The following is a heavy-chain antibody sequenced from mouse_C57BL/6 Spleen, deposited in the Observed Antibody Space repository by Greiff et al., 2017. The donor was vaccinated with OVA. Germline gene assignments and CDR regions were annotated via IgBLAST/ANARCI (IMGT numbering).Heavy chain of an antibody. CDR3: TDGNYVGYFDV. CDR2: IDPENGDT. V-gene: IGHV14-4*01. Sequence: EVKLMESGAELVRPGASVKLSCTASGFNIKDDYMHWVKQRPEQGLEWIGWIDPENGDTEYASKFQGKATITADTSSNTAYLQLSSLTSEDTAVYYCTDGNYVGYFDVWGTGTTVTVSS. CDR1: GFNIKDDY. J-gene: IGHJ1*03. D-gene: IGHD2-1*01.